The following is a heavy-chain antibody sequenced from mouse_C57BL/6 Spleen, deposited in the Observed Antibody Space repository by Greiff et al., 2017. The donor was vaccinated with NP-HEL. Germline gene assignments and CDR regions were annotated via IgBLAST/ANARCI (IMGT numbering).Heavy chain of an antibody. CDR1: GFTFSDYG. CDR2: ISSGSSTI. J-gene: IGHJ4*01. V-gene: IGHV5-17*01. D-gene: IGHD1-1*01. CDR3: ARRYGSSSYYYAMDY. Sequence: EVQLVESGGGLVKPGGSLKLSCTASGFTFSDYGMHWVRQAPEKGLEWVAYISSGSSTIYYADTVKGRFTISRDNAKNTLFLQMTSLRSEDTAMYYCARRYGSSSYYYAMDYWGQGTSVTVSS.